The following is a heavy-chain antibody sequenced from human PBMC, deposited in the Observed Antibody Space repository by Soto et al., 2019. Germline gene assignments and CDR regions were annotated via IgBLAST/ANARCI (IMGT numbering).Heavy chain of an antibody. CDR1: GYSFTSYW. V-gene: IGHV5-51*01. D-gene: IGHD5-12*01. J-gene: IGHJ6*02. Sequence: GESLKISCKGSGYSFTSYWIGWLRQMPGKGLEWMGIIYPGDSDTSYSPSFQGQVTISADKSISTAYLQWSSLKASDTAMYYCASPAGRGVATGHYYGMDVWGQGTTVTASS. CDR3: ASPAGRGVATGHYYGMDV. CDR2: IYPGDSDT.